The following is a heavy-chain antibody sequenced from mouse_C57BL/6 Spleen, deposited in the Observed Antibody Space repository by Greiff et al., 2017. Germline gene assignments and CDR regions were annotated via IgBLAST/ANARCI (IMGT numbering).Heavy chain of an antibody. V-gene: IGHV1-80*01. CDR1: GYAFSSYW. CDR2: IYPGDGDT. Sequence: QVQLQQSGAELVKPGASVKISCKASGYAFSSYWMNWVKQRPGKGLEWIGQIYPGDGDTNYNGKFKGKATLTADKSSSTAYMQLSSLTSEDSAVYFCARDWITTVVATWDWYFDVWGTGTTVTVSS. CDR3: ARDWITTVVATWDWYFDV. J-gene: IGHJ1*03. D-gene: IGHD1-1*01.